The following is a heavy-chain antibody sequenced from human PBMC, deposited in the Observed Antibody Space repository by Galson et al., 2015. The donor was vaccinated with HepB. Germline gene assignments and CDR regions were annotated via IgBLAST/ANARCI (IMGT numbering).Heavy chain of an antibody. CDR1: GFTFSNAW. CDR2: IKSKTDGGTT. Sequence: SLRLSCAASGFTFSNAWMSWVRQAPGKGLEWVGRIKSKTDGGTTDYAAPVKGRFTISRDDSKNTLYLQMNSLKTEDTAVYYCTTVGIVVAPAAMRGGVDYWGQGTLVTVSS. D-gene: IGHD2-2*01. CDR3: TTVGIVVAPAAMRGGVDY. V-gene: IGHV3-15*01. J-gene: IGHJ4*02.